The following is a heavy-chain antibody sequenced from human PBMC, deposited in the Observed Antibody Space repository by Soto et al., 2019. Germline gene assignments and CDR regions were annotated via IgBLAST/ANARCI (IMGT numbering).Heavy chain of an antibody. CDR3: ARANSSGYVDAFDI. V-gene: IGHV4-31*03. Sequence: PSETLSLTCTVSGGSISSGGYYWSWIRQHPGKGLEWIGYIYYSGSTYYNPSLKSRVTISVDTSKNQFSLKLSSVTAADTAVYYCARANSSGYVDAFDIWGQGTMVTVS. CDR2: IYYSGST. D-gene: IGHD3-22*01. CDR1: GGSISSGGYY. J-gene: IGHJ3*02.